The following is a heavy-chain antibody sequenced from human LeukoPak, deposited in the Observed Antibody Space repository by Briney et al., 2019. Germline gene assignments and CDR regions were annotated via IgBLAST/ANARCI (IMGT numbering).Heavy chain of an antibody. J-gene: IGHJ4*02. D-gene: IGHD3-22*01. V-gene: IGHV3-7*01. CDR3: ARDIPRGSGYYFDY. CDR1: GFTSGRYW. Sequence: GGSLRLSCAASGFTSGRYWMSWVRQAPGKGLEWVAKIKLDGGEKYYVDSVKGRFTISRDNAKNSLYLQMNSLRVEDTAVYYCARDIPRGSGYYFDYWGQGTLVTVSS. CDR2: IKLDGGEK.